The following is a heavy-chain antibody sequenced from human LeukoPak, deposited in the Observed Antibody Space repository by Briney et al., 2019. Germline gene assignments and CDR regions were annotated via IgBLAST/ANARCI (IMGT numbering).Heavy chain of an antibody. CDR1: GFRFSTSA. J-gene: IGHJ4*02. D-gene: IGHD4-17*01. CDR3: ARGFDYGFHY. Sequence: GGSLRLSCAASGFRFSTSAMDRVRHAPGKGLEWVAFMQNDGSEKYYADSVKGRVTISRDISKNTLYLQINSLRIEDTAVYYCARGFDYGFHYWGQGTLVTVSS. V-gene: IGHV3-30*02. CDR2: MQNDGSEK.